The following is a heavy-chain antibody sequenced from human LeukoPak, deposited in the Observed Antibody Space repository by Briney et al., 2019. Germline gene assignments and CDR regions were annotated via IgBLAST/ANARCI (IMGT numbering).Heavy chain of an antibody. D-gene: IGHD3-22*01. J-gene: IGHJ1*01. CDR2: INPNSGGT. V-gene: IGHV1-2*02. Sequence: ASVKVSCKASGYTFTSYYIHWVRQAPGQGLEWMGWINPNSGGTKYAEKFQGRVTMTRDTSISTAYMELRSDDTALYYCATSSGYYVGYIQYWGQGTLVTVSS. CDR3: ATSSGYYVGYIQY. CDR1: GYTFTSYY.